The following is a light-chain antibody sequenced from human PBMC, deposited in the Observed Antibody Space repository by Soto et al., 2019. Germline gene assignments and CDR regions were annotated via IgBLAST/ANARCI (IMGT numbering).Light chain of an antibody. CDR3: QQSYSTPIT. CDR1: QSISSY. CDR2: AAS. J-gene: IGKJ5*01. V-gene: IGKV1-39*01. Sequence: DIQMTQSQSSLSASVGPRFTITCRASQSISSYLNWYQQKPGKAPKLLIYAASSLQSGVPSRFSGSGSGTDFTLTISSLQPEDFATYYCQQSYSTPITFGQGTRLEIK.